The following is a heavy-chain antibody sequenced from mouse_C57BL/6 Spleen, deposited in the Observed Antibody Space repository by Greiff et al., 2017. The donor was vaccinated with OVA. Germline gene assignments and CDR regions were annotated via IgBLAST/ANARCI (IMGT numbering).Heavy chain of an antibody. CDR2: IYPRSGNT. D-gene: IGHD1-1*01. CDR3: ARAGLYYGSSYADY. Sequence: LQQSGAELARPGASVKLSCKASGYTFTSYGISWVKQRTGQGLEWIGEIYPRSGNTYYNEKFKGKATLTADKSSSTAYMELRSLTSEDSAVYFCARAGLYYGSSYADYWGQGTTLTVSS. V-gene: IGHV1-81*01. J-gene: IGHJ2*01. CDR1: GYTFTSYG.